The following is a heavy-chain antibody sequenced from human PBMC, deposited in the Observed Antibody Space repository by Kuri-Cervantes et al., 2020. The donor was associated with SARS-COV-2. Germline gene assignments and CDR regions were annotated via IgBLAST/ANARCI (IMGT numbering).Heavy chain of an antibody. CDR2: INHSGST. Sequence: GSLRPACAVYGGSSSGYYWSWIRQPPGKGLEWIGEINHSGSTNYNPSLKSRVTISVDTSKNQFSLKLSSVTAADTAVYYCARGRDKRYSSGSYYYYGMDVWGQGTTVTVSS. D-gene: IGHD6-19*01. J-gene: IGHJ6*02. V-gene: IGHV4-34*01. CDR3: ARGRDKRYSSGSYYYYGMDV. CDR1: GGSSSGYY.